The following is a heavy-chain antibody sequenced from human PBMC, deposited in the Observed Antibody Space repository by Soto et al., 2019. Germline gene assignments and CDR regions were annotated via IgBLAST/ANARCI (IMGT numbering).Heavy chain of an antibody. CDR1: GGTFSSYA. Sequence: SVKVSCKASGGTFSSYAISWVRQAPGQGLEWMGGIIPIFGTANYAQKFQGRVTITADESTSTAYMELSSLRSEDTAVYYCARDPLGVAAAGSYYYYYYGMDVWGQGTTVTVSS. CDR3: ARDPLGVAAAGSYYYYYYGMDV. J-gene: IGHJ6*02. CDR2: IIPIFGTA. V-gene: IGHV1-69*13. D-gene: IGHD6-13*01.